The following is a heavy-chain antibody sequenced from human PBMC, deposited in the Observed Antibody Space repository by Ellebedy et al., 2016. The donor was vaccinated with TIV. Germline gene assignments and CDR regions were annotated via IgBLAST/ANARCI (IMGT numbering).Heavy chain of an antibody. CDR2: SSFDASRS. V-gene: IGHV3-30*04. CDR3: VRDDF. CDR1: GFSLSTYD. J-gene: IGHJ4*02. Sequence: PGGSLRLSCAASGFSLSTYDMHWVRQAPGKGLEWVASSSFDASRSYHAASVTGRFTISRDNSKNTLYLQMLSLRDNDTAVYYCVRDDFWGQGALVTVSS.